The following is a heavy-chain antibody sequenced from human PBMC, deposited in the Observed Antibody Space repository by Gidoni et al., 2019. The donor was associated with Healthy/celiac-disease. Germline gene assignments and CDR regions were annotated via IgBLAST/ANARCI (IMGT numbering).Heavy chain of an antibody. CDR2: IRSKANSYAT. V-gene: IGHV3-73*02. CDR1: GFTFRGSA. Sequence: EVQLVESGGGLVQPGGSLKLSCAASGFTFRGSAMHWVRQASGKGLEWVGRIRSKANSYATAYAASVKGRFTISRDDSKNTAYLQMNSLKTEDTAVYYCTRSRMVRGVIIALDYWGQGTLVTVSS. J-gene: IGHJ4*02. CDR3: TRSRMVRGVIIALDY. D-gene: IGHD3-10*01.